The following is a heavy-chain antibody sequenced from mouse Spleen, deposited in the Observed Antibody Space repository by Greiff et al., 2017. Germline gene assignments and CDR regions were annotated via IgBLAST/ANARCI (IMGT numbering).Heavy chain of an antibody. V-gene: IGHV1-59*01. J-gene: IGHJ4*01. CDR2: IDPSDSYT. Sequence: QVQLQQPGAELVRPGTSVKLSCKASGYTFTSYWMHWVKQRPGQGLEWIGVIDPSDSYTNYNQKFKGKATLTVDTSSSTAYMQLSSLTSEDSAVYYCAREDNSGYCYAMDYWGQGTSVTVSS. CDR3: AREDNSGYCYAMDY. D-gene: IGHD3-2*01. CDR1: GYTFTSYW.